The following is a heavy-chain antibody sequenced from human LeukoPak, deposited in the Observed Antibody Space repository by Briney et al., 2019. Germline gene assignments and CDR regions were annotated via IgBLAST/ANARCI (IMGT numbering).Heavy chain of an antibody. CDR3: ARGYSSSSFFDY. J-gene: IGHJ4*02. CDR1: GFTVSGNY. V-gene: IGHV3-66*01. Sequence: QPGGSLRLSCAASGFTVSGNYISWVRQSPGKGLEWVSVIYSGEATYYADSVKGRFTLSRDNFKNTVYLQMNSLRAEDTAVYYCARGYSSSSFFDYWGQGTLVTVSS. D-gene: IGHD6-6*01. CDR2: IYSGEAT.